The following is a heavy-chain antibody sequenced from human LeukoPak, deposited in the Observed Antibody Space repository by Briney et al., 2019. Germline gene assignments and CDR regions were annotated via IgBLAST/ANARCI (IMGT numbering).Heavy chain of an antibody. Sequence: PSETLSLTCTVSGGSISSYYWSWIRQPPGKGLEWIGYIYYSGSTNYNPSLKSRVTISVDTSKNQFSLKLSSVTAADTAVYYCARYYDFWSGSITTNWFDPWGQGTLVTVSS. V-gene: IGHV4-59*01. CDR3: ARYYDFWSGSITTNWFDP. CDR2: IYYSGST. CDR1: GGSISSYY. D-gene: IGHD3-3*01. J-gene: IGHJ5*02.